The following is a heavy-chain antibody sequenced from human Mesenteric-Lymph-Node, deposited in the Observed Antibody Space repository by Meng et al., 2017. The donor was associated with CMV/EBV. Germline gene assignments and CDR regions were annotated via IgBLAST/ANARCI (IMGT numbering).Heavy chain of an antibody. J-gene: IGHJ5*02. Sequence: AESGVTFSNYGMHWSRQAPGKGLEWVTFIRYDGSNKYYADSVKGRFTISRDNSKNTLYLQMNSLRADDTAVYYCARDGSTSYNYFDPWGQGTLVTVSS. CDR3: ARDGSTSYNYFDP. D-gene: IGHD2-2*01. V-gene: IGHV3-30*02. CDR1: GVTFSNYG. CDR2: IRYDGSNK.